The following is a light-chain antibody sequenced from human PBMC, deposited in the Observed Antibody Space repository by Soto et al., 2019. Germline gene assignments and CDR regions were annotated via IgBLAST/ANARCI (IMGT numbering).Light chain of an antibody. J-gene: IGKJ1*01. CDR2: SAS. CDR1: RGIGNA. CDR3: QQSYSSPPT. V-gene: IGKV1-27*01. Sequence: DIQRAQSPSCLSASVGDRVTITCRPSRGIGNALAWYQQKPGTVPKLLIHSASTLQSGVPSRFSGSRSGPDFTLTISSLQPEDFATYYCQQSYSSPPTFGQGTKVDIK.